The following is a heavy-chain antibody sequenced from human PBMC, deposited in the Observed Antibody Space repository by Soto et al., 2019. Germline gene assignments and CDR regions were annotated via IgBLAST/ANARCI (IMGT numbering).Heavy chain of an antibody. Sequence: EVQLVESGGGLVQPGGSLRLSCAASGFTFSSYSMNWVRQAPGKGLEWVSYISSSSSTIYYAVSVNGRFTISRDNAKNSLYLQLHSLRAEDTAVYYCAIEADYVNWFDPWCQGTLVTVSS. J-gene: IGHJ5*02. CDR1: GFTFSSYS. CDR3: AIEADYVNWFDP. CDR2: ISSSSSTI. V-gene: IGHV3-48*01. D-gene: IGHD4-17*01.